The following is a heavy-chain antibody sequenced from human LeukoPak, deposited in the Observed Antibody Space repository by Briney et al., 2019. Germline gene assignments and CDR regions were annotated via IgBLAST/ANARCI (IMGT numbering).Heavy chain of an antibody. CDR2: ISGSGGST. J-gene: IGHJ6*02. D-gene: IGHD3-10*01. V-gene: IGHV3-23*01. CDR3: ARDVTATGTMDV. Sequence: GGSLRLSCAASGFTFSSYAMSWVRQAPGKGLEWVSAISGSGGSTYYADSVKGRFTISRDNAGNSLFLQLSSLRVEDTGLYFCARDVTATGTMDVWGRGTTVTVSS. CDR1: GFTFSSYA.